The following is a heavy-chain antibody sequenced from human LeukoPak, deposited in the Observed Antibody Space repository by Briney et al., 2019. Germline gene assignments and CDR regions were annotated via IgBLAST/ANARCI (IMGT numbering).Heavy chain of an antibody. J-gene: IGHJ4*02. CDR1: GFSFSTYS. CDR2: ISSSSRYI. CDR3: ATDLGDSGAPIIDF. Sequence: PGGSLRLSCAASGFSFSTYSMNWVRQAPGKGLEYVSSISSSSRYIFYADSVKGRFTISRGNAKNSLYLQMNSLSAEDTAVYYCATDLGDSGAPIIDFWGRGTLVAVFS. D-gene: IGHD2-21*01. V-gene: IGHV3-21*01.